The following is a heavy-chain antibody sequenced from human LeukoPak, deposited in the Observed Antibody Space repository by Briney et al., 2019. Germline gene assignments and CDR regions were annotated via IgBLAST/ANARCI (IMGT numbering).Heavy chain of an antibody. J-gene: IGHJ5*02. Sequence: SETLSLTCTVSGGSISSSSYSWGWIRQPPGKGLEWIGSIYYSGSPYYNPSLKSRVTISVDTSKNQFSLKLSSVTAADTAVYYCARSYTRGYCSSTSCYSNWFDPWGQGTLVTVSS. CDR3: ARSYTRGYCSSTSCYSNWFDP. CDR2: IYYSGSP. D-gene: IGHD2-2*02. CDR1: GGSISSSSYS. V-gene: IGHV4-39*01.